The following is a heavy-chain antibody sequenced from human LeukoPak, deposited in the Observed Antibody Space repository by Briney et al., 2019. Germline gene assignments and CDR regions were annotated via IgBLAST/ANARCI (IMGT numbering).Heavy chain of an antibody. CDR1: GGSISSSSYY. J-gene: IGHJ2*01. D-gene: IGHD3-9*01. CDR3: ERRGTYYDILTGYGGRWYFDL. CDR2: IYYSGST. V-gene: IGHV4-39*07. Sequence: RSSETLSLTCTVSGGSISSSSYYWGWIRQPPGKGLEWIGSIYYSGSTYYNPSLKSRVTISVVTSKNQFSLKLSSVTAADTAVYYCERRGTYYDILTGYGGRWYFDLWGRGTLVTVSS.